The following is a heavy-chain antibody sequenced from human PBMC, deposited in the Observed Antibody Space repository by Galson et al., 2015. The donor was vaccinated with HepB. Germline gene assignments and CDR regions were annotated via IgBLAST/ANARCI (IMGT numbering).Heavy chain of an antibody. CDR1: GYSFTSYW. V-gene: IGHV5-10-1*01. J-gene: IGHJ4*02. Sequence: QSGAEVKKPGESLRISCKGSGYSFTSYWISWVRQMPGKGLEWMGRIDPSDSYTNYSPSFQGHVTISADKSISTAYLQWSSLKASDTAMYYCARHLKYYYGSGSYYPFDYWGQGTLVTVSS. D-gene: IGHD3-10*01. CDR2: IDPSDSYT. CDR3: ARHLKYYYGSGSYYPFDY.